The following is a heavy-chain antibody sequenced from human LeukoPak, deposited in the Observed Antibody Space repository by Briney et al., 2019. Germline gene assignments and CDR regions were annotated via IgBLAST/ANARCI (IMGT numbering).Heavy chain of an antibody. CDR3: ASRTKRNCSGGSCYGDKYWYFDL. Sequence: EASVKVSCKASGYTFTSYYMHWVRQAPGQGLEWMGIINPSGGSTSYAQKFQGRVTMTRDTSTSTVYMELSSLRSEDTAVYYCASRTKRNCSGGSCYGDKYWYFDLWGRGTLVTVSS. D-gene: IGHD2-15*01. CDR2: INPSGGST. CDR1: GYTFTSYY. J-gene: IGHJ2*01. V-gene: IGHV1-46*01.